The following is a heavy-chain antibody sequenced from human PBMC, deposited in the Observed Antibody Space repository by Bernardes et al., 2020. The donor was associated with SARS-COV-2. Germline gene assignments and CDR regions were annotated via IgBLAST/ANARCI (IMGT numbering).Heavy chain of an antibody. CDR1: GYTFTNYW. CDR2: IYPGDSDT. Sequence: GESLKISCKGSGYTFTNYWIGWVRQMPGKGLEWMGIIYPGDSDTRYSPSFQGQVTISADKSISTAYLQWSSLKASDTAMYYCARRELYTSPAGTDLGSGGMDVWGQGTTVTVSS. V-gene: IGHV5-51*01. J-gene: IGHJ6*02. D-gene: IGHD2-2*01. CDR3: ARRELYTSPAGTDLGSGGMDV.